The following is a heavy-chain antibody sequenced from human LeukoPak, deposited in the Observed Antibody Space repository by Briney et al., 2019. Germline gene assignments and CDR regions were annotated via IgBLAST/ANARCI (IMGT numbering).Heavy chain of an antibody. CDR3: ARCSPGDSSNFYAVLQY. J-gene: IGHJ4*02. Sequence: ASVKVSCKASGGTFSSYAVSWVRLTPGQGLEWLGGIIPVFGTTAYAQKFQAKVTMTADKSTNTAYLEISSLTSDDTAVYYCARCSPGDSSNFYAVLQYWGQGTQVTVST. D-gene: IGHD3-22*01. V-gene: IGHV1-69*06. CDR2: IIPVFGTT. CDR1: GGTFSSYA.